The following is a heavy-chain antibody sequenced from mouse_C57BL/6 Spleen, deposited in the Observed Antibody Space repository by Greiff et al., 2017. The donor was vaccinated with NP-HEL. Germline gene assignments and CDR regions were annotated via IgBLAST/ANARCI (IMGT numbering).Heavy chain of an antibody. D-gene: IGHD1-1*01. CDR1: GFTFTDYY. CDR2: IRNKANGYTN. V-gene: IGHV7-3*01. Sequence: EVKLVESGGGLVQPGGSLSLSCAAPGFTFTDYYMSWVRQPPGKALEWLGFIRNKANGYTNEYSASVKGRFTISRDNSQIVLYLQMNALRAEDCATYYCARLGTTVVADYWGQGTSLTVSS. J-gene: IGHJ2*02. CDR3: ARLGTTVVADY.